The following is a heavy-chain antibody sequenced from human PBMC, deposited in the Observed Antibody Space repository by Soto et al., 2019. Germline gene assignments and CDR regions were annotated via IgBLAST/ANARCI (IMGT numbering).Heavy chain of an antibody. CDR1: GGSISSGGYS. Sequence: QLQLQESGSGLVKPSQTLSLTCAVSGGSISSGGYSWRWIRQPPGKGLEWIGYIYHSGSTYYNPSLKSRVTISLDSYKKQFSLKLSSVTAAETAVYYCARGMTTVTTLDYCGQGTLVTVSS. CDR3: ARGMTTVTTLDY. CDR2: IYHSGST. V-gene: IGHV4-30-2*01. J-gene: IGHJ4*02. D-gene: IGHD4-17*01.